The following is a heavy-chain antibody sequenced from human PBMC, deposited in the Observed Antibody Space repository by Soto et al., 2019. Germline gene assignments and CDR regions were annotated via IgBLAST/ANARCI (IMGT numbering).Heavy chain of an antibody. CDR2: INGDGSDT. CDR1: RFTFSSYW. J-gene: IGHJ5*02. CDR3: AREGMGFSNWFDP. V-gene: IGHV3-74*01. D-gene: IGHD2-8*01. Sequence: PGESLKISCAASRFTFSSYWMHWVRQAPGEGLVWVSRINGDGSDTGYADSVKGRFTISRDNAKNTLYLQMNSLRAEDTAVYFCAREGMGFSNWFDPSGQGTLVTVSS.